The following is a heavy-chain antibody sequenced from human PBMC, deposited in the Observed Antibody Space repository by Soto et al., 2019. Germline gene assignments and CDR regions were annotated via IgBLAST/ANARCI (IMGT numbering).Heavy chain of an antibody. CDR1: GGSISSSNW. CDR3: ARDVRGYYYDSSGYYLDY. D-gene: IGHD3-22*01. V-gene: IGHV4-4*02. Sequence: SETLSLTCAFSGGSISSSNWWSWVRQPPGKGLEWIGEIYHSGSTNYNPSLKSRVTISVDKSKNQFSLKLSSVTAADTAVYYCARDVRGYYYDSSGYYLDYWGQGTLVT. J-gene: IGHJ4*02. CDR2: IYHSGST.